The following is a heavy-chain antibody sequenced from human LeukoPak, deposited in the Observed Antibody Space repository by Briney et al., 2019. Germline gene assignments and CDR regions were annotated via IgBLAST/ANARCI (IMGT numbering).Heavy chain of an antibody. D-gene: IGHD1-14*01. Sequence: ASVKVSCKASGYTFTGYSMHWLRQAPGQGLEWLGWINPNSGDTNYAQKFQGRVTMTRDTSISTDYMEMSRLTSDDTDMYYGASDIGSQAPELGLDYWGQGTLVTVSS. V-gene: IGHV1-2*02. CDR1: GYTFTGYS. J-gene: IGHJ4*02. CDR3: ASDIGSQAPELGLDY. CDR2: INPNSGDT.